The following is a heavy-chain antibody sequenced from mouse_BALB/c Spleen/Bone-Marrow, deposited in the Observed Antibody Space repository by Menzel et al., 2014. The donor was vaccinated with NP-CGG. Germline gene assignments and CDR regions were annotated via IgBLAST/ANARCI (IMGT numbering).Heavy chain of an antibody. Sequence: ESEAELVRPGASVTLSCKASGYTFTAYEMFWVKQTPVHGLEWIGAIDPETGGTAYNQKFKGKATLIADKSSSTAYMELRSLTSEDSAVYYCTIVAYWGQGTLVTVSA. V-gene: IGHV1-15*01. CDR2: IDPETGGT. J-gene: IGHJ3*01. CDR3: TIVAY. CDR1: GYTFTAYE.